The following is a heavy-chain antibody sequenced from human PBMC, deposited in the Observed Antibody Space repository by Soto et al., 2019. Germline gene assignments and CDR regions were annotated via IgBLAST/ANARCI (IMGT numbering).Heavy chain of an antibody. V-gene: IGHV4-59*01. CDR2: ICNSGGT. CDR1: GGSISSYC. D-gene: IGHD1-26*01. J-gene: IGHJ4*02. CDR3: ARGVGRYGSNLDY. Sequence: QVQLQESGPGLVKPSETLSLTCTVSGGSISSYCWSWVRQPPGEGLEWIANICNSGGTNYNPSLKSRGVISVDTSRNQFSLKLSSVTAADTAVYYCARGVGRYGSNLDYWGQGTLVTVSS.